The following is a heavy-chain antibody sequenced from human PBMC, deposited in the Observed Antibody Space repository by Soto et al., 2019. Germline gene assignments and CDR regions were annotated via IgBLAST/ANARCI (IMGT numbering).Heavy chain of an antibody. J-gene: IGHJ4*02. V-gene: IGHV5-51*01. CDR3: TRSGSGRPFDY. CDR2: IYPGDSDT. Sequence: LGESLKISCKISGYSFTSYWTAWVRQMPGKGLEWMGIIYPGDSDTRYSPSFQGQVTISADKSISTAYLQWNSLKASDTAVYYCTRSGSGRPFDYWGPRTLVTVSS. D-gene: IGHD3-10*01. CDR1: GYSFTSYW.